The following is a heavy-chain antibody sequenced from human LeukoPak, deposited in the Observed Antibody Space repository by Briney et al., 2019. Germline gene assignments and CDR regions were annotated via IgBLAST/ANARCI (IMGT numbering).Heavy chain of an antibody. D-gene: IGHD3-22*01. CDR3: AKLQDYYDSTGLDY. V-gene: IGHV4-34*01. CDR2: INHSGST. Sequence: PSETLSLTCAVYGGSFSGYYWSWIRQPPGKGLEWIGEINHSGSTNYNPSLKSRVTISVDTSKNQFSLKLSSVTAADTAVYYCAKLQDYYDSTGLDYWGQGTLVTVSS. J-gene: IGHJ4*02. CDR1: GGSFSGYY.